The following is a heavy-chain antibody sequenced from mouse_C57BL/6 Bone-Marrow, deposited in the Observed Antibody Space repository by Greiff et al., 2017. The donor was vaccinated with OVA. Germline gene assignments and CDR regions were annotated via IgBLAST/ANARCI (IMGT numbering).Heavy chain of an antibody. V-gene: IGHV1-50*01. CDR2: IDPSDSYT. CDR3: ARGGIGD. Sequence: QVHVKQPGAELVKPGASVKLSCKASGYTFTSYWMQWVKQRPGQGLEWIGEIDPSDSYTNYNQKFKGKATLTVDTSSRTAYMQLSSLTSEDSAVYYCARGGIGDWGQGTTLTVSS. J-gene: IGHJ2*01. CDR1: GYTFTSYW.